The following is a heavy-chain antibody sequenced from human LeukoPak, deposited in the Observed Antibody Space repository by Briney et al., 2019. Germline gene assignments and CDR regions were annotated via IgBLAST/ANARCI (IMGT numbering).Heavy chain of an antibody. Sequence: SETLSLTCTVSGGSISSYYWSWIRQPPGKGLEWTGNIHYSGSTNYNPSLKSRVTISADMSKNQFSLKLSSVTAADTAVYYCARDHSGYDLRPFDYWGQGTLVTVSS. V-gene: IGHV4-59*12. J-gene: IGHJ4*02. CDR2: IHYSGST. CDR1: GGSISSYY. D-gene: IGHD5-12*01. CDR3: ARDHSGYDLRPFDY.